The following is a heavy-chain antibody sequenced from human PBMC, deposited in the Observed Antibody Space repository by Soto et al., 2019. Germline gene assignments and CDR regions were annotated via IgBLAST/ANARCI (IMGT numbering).Heavy chain of an antibody. CDR3: ARMGTSYYYYALDV. D-gene: IGHD1-1*01. CDR2: IDWDDDK. J-gene: IGHJ6*02. CDR1: GFSLSTSGMR. V-gene: IGHV2-70*04. Sequence: SGPTLVNPTQTLTLTCTFSGFSLSTSGMRVSWIRQSPGKALEWLARIDWDDDKFYSTSLKTRLTVSKDTSKYQVVLTMTNMDTVDTGTYYCARMGTSYYYYALDVWGQGTTVPVSS.